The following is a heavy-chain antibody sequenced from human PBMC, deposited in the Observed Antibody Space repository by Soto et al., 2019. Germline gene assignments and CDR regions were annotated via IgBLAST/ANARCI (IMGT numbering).Heavy chain of an antibody. Sequence: XASLSLTCTVSGGSISSSSYYGGWIRQPPGKGLEWIGSIYYSGSTYYNPSLKSRVTISVDTSKNQFSLKLSSVTAADTAVYSCARTYYYDSSGFRYVFDIWGQGTMVTVSS. CDR3: ARTYYYDSSGFRYVFDI. CDR1: GGSISSSSYY. V-gene: IGHV4-39*01. D-gene: IGHD3-22*01. CDR2: IYYSGST. J-gene: IGHJ3*02.